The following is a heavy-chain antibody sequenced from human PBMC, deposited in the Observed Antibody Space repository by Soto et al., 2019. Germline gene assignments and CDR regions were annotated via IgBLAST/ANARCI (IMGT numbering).Heavy chain of an antibody. CDR1: GFTFSSYA. Sequence: PGGSLRLSCAASGFTFSSYAMHWVRQAPGKGLEWVAVISYDGSNKYYADSVKGRFTISRDNSKSTLYLQMNSLRAEDTAVYYCAKEVSGMDVWGQGTKVTVSS. D-gene: IGHD3-10*01. CDR3: AKEVSGMDV. CDR2: ISYDGSNK. J-gene: IGHJ6*02. V-gene: IGHV3-30-3*01.